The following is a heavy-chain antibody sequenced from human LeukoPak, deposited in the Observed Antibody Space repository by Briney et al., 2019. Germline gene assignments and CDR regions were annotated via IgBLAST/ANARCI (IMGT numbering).Heavy chain of an antibody. V-gene: IGHV1-8*01. D-gene: IGHD2-2*01. CDR3: ARATNYCSSTSCYYYYYYGMDV. Sequence: ASVKVSCKASGYTFTSYDINWVRRATGQGLEWMGWMNPNSGNTGYAQKFQGRVTMTRNTSISTAYMELSSLRSEDTAVYYCARATNYCSSTSCYYYYYYGMDVWGQGTTVTVSS. J-gene: IGHJ6*02. CDR1: GYTFTSYD. CDR2: MNPNSGNT.